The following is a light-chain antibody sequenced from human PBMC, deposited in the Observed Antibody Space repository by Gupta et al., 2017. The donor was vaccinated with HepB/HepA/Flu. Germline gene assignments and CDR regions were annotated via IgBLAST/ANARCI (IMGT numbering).Light chain of an antibody. V-gene: IGLV2-11*01. J-gene: IGLJ1*01. CDR3: CSYAGSFSSGV. Sequence: QSALTQPRSVSGSPGQSVTISCTGTSSDVGGYNYVSWYQQHPGKAPKFMNYDVTKRHSGVPDRFSGSKSGNTAFLTSSELQAEDEADYYCCSYAGSFSSGVFGTGTRVTVL. CDR2: DVT. CDR1: SSDVGGYNY.